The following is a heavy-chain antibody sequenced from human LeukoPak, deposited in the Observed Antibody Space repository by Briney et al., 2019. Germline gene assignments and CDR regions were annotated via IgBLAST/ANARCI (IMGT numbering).Heavy chain of an antibody. Sequence: SETLSLTCTVSGDSISSGSFYWSWIRQAAGKGLEWIGYIYYSGSTNYNPSLKSRVTVSVDTSKNQFSLKLSAVTAADTAVYYCARESMATTTGAFDIWGQGTMVTVSS. D-gene: IGHD5-24*01. CDR1: GDSISSGSFY. V-gene: IGHV4-61*10. J-gene: IGHJ3*02. CDR3: ARESMATTTGAFDI. CDR2: IYYSGST.